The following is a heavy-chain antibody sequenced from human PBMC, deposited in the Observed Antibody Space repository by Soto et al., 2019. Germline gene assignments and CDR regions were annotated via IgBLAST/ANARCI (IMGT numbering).Heavy chain of an antibody. CDR1: GGSFSGYY. D-gene: IGHD3-16*01. CDR2: INHSGST. Sequence: SETLSLTCAVYGGSFSGYYWSWIRQPPGKGLEWIGEINHSGSTNYNPSLKSRVTISVDTSKNQFSLKLSSVTAADTAVYYCARSSKVLLTSRVGYNWFDPWGQGTLVTVSS. CDR3: ARSSKVLLTSRVGYNWFDP. J-gene: IGHJ5*02. V-gene: IGHV4-34*01.